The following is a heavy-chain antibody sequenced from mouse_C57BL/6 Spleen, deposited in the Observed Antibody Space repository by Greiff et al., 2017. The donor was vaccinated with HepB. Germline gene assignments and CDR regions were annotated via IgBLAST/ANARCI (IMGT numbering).Heavy chain of an antibody. Sequence: EVNVVESGGDLVKPGGSLKLSCAASGFTFSSYGMSWVRQTPDKRLEWVATISSGGSYTYYPDSVKGRFTISRDNAKNTLYLQMSSLKSEDTAMYYCARHKTTVSHYAMDYWGQGTSVTVSS. V-gene: IGHV5-6*01. J-gene: IGHJ4*01. CDR1: GFTFSSYG. D-gene: IGHD1-1*01. CDR3: ARHKTTVSHYAMDY. CDR2: ISSGGSYT.